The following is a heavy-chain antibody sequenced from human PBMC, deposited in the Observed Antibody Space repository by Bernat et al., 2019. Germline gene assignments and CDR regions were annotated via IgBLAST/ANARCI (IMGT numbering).Heavy chain of an antibody. V-gene: IGHV3-30*01. Sequence: QVQLVESGGGVVQPGRSLRLSCAASGFTFSSHTIHWVRQAPGKGLEWVALILSDGRNEYYADSVKGRFTVSRDNSKNTLYLQMNSLRAEDTAVYYCARDRGYTYGHNFDYWGQGTLVTVSS. J-gene: IGHJ4*02. CDR3: ARDRGYTYGHNFDY. CDR2: ILSDGRNE. CDR1: GFTFSSHT. D-gene: IGHD5-18*01.